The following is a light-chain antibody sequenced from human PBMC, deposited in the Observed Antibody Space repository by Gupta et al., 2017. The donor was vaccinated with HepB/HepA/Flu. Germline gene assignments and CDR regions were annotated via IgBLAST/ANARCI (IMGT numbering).Light chain of an antibody. CDR2: VDN. V-gene: IGLV6-57*02. Sequence: NFMLTQPHSMSESPGKTVTISCTGSSGSIASNYVQCYQHRPGSAHTTVIVVDNQRPSGVPDRFSFSIDRSSNSASLTISGLKTEDEADYYCQSYDSSNDVVFGGGTKLTVL. CDR1: SGSIASNY. CDR3: QSYDSSNDVV. J-gene: IGLJ2*01.